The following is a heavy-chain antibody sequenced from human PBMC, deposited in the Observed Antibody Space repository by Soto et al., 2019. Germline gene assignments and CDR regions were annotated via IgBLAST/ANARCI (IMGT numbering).Heavy chain of an antibody. Sequence: QVQLVESGGGVVQPGRSLRLSCAASGFTFSSYGMHWVRQAPGKGLEWVAVISYDGSNKYYADSVKGRFTISRDNSKNTLYLQMNSLRAEDTAVYYCAKALGDYCSGGSCYSRNFDYWDHGTLVTVSS. J-gene: IGHJ4*01. CDR1: GFTFSSYG. V-gene: IGHV3-30*18. CDR2: ISYDGSNK. D-gene: IGHD2-15*01. CDR3: AKALGDYCSGGSCYSRNFDY.